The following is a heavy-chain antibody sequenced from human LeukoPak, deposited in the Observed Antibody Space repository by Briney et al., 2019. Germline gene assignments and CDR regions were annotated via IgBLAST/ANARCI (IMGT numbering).Heavy chain of an antibody. Sequence: GGSLRLSCAASGFTFSGYNMNWVRQAPGKGLEWVSSVSSSSGYIYYADSVKGRFTISRDNAKNSLFLQMNNLRAEDTAVYYCAARSSGNPYFWGQGTLVTVSS. CDR1: GFTFSGYN. CDR2: VSSSSGYI. CDR3: AARSSGNPYF. D-gene: IGHD1-26*01. J-gene: IGHJ4*02. V-gene: IGHV3-21*01.